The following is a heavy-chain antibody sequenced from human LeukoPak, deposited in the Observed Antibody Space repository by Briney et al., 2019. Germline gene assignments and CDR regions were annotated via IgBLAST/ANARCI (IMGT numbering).Heavy chain of an antibody. Sequence: GASVKVSCKASGYTFTSYGISWVRQAPEQGLEWMGWISAYNGNTNYAQKLQGRVTMTTDTSTSTAYMELRSLRSDDTAVYYCARGGDILTGLPRGWFDPWGQGTLVTVSS. D-gene: IGHD3-9*01. CDR1: GYTFTSYG. CDR3: ARGGDILTGLPRGWFDP. V-gene: IGHV1-18*01. J-gene: IGHJ5*02. CDR2: ISAYNGNT.